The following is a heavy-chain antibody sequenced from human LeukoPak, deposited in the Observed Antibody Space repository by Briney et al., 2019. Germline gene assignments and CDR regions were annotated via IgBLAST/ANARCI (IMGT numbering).Heavy chain of an antibody. CDR2: IYTSGST. V-gene: IGHV4-61*02. Sequence: SETLSLTCTVPGGSISSGSYYWSWIRQPAGKGLEWIGRIYTSGSTNYNPSLKSRVTISVDTSKNQFSLKLSSVTAADTAVYYCARDATGEFDPWGQGTLVTVSS. D-gene: IGHD7-27*01. CDR1: GGSISSGSYY. CDR3: ARDATGEFDP. J-gene: IGHJ5*02.